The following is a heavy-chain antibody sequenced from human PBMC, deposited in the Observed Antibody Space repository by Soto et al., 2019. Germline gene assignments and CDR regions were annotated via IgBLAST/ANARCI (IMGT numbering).Heavy chain of an antibody. Sequence: QITLKESGPTLVKPTQTLTLTCAFSGFSLSTRGVGVGWIRQPPGRALEWLALIYWNDDKRFSPSLRSRLTIDKDTSKNQVVLTMTNMDSVDTATYYCGHRSDILTGYSQNNWYFDLWGRGTLVTVSS. CDR1: GFSLSTRGVG. D-gene: IGHD3-9*01. V-gene: IGHV2-5*01. J-gene: IGHJ2*01. CDR2: IYWNDDK. CDR3: GHRSDILTGYSQNNWYFDL.